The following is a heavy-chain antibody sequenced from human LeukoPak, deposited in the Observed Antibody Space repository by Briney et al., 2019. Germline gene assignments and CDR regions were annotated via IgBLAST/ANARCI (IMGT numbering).Heavy chain of an antibody. D-gene: IGHD3-22*01. J-gene: IGHJ4*02. CDR1: GGTFSSYA. V-gene: IGHV1-69*05. Sequence: GASVKVSCKASGGTFSSYAISWVRQAPGQGLEWMGRIIPIFGTANYAQKFQGRVTITTDESTSTAYMELSSLRSEDTAVYYCASTPYDCSGYLRPWGQGTLVTVSS. CDR2: IIPIFGTA. CDR3: ASTPYDCSGYLRP.